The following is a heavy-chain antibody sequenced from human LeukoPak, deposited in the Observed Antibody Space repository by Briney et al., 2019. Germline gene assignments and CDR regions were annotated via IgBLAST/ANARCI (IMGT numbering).Heavy chain of an antibody. CDR1: GYTFTSYY. D-gene: IGHD6-13*01. CDR2: INPSGGST. CDR3: ARDSSSHPGRQSMDV. Sequence: ASVKVSCTASGYTFTSYYMHWVRQAPGQGLEWMGIINPSGGSTSYAQKFQGRVTMTRDTSTSAVYMELSSLRSEDTAVYYCARDSSSHPGRQSMDVWGQGTTVTVSS. J-gene: IGHJ6*02. V-gene: IGHV1-46*01.